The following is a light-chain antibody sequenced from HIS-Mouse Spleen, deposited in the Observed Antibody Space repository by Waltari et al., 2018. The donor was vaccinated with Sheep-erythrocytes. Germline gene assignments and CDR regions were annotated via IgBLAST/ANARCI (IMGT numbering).Light chain of an antibody. Sequence: DIQMTQSPSTLSASVGDRVTITCRASQSISSWLAWYQQKQGKAPKLLIYKASSLESGVPSRFSGSGSGTEVTLTISSLQPDDFATYYCQQYNSYSPLTFGGGTKVEIK. J-gene: IGKJ4*01. CDR2: KAS. CDR3: QQYNSYSPLT. CDR1: QSISSW. V-gene: IGKV1-5*03.